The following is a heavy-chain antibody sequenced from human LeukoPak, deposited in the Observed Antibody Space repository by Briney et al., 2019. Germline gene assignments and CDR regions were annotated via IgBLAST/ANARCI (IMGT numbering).Heavy chain of an antibody. V-gene: IGHV4-34*01. CDR2: INHSGST. D-gene: IGHD5-12*01. J-gene: IGHJ5*02. Sequence: SETLSLTCAVYGESFSAYYWSWIRQPPGKGLEWIGEINHSGSTNYNPSLKSRVTISVDTSKNHFSLKLSSVTAADTAVYYCAKGVDWLRPDWFDPWGQGTLVTVSS. CDR1: GESFSAYY. CDR3: AKGVDWLRPDWFDP.